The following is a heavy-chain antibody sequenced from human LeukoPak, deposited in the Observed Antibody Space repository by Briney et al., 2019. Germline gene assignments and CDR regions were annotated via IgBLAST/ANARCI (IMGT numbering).Heavy chain of an antibody. V-gene: IGHV4-34*01. D-gene: IGHD3-10*01. CDR3: VIEPADRGVYYFDF. CDR1: GGSFSGYY. J-gene: IGHJ4*02. Sequence: SETLSLTCAVYGGSFSGYYWSWIRQPPGKGLEWIGEINHSGSTNYNPSLKSRVTIPVDTSKNHFSLKLSSVTAADTALYYCVIEPADRGVYYFDFWGQGTLVTVSS. CDR2: INHSGST.